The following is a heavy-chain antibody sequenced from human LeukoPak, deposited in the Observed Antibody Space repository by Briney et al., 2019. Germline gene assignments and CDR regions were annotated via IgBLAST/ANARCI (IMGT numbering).Heavy chain of an antibody. CDR2: IVVCSGNT. CDR3: AADPRPRYCSGGSCYSMASFDL. Sequence: ASVKVSCKASGFTFTSSAMQWVRQARGQRLEWIGWIVVCSGNTNYAQKFQERVTITRDMSTSTAYMELSSLRSEDTAVYYCAADPRPRYCSGGSCYSMASFDLWGRGTLVTVSS. J-gene: IGHJ2*01. D-gene: IGHD2-15*01. CDR1: GFTFTSSA. V-gene: IGHV1-58*02.